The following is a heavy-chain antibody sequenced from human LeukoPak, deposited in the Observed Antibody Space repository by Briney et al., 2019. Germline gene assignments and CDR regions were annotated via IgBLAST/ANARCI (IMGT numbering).Heavy chain of an antibody. CDR1: GFTSSYYW. J-gene: IGHJ3*02. Sequence: AGGSLRLSCAASGFTSSYYWMSWVRQAPGKGLEWVANMKQDGSEKYSVASVKGRFTISRDNAKNSLYLQMNSLRAEDTAVYYCARGATLGEYYDFWSGQDPFDIWGQGTMVTVSS. V-gene: IGHV3-7*04. D-gene: IGHD3-3*01. CDR2: MKQDGSEK. CDR3: ARGATLGEYYDFWSGQDPFDI.